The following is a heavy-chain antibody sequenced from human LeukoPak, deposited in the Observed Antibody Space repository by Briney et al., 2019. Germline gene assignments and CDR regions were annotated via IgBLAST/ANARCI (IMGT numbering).Heavy chain of an antibody. Sequence: GASVKVSCKASGYTFTSYGISWVRQAPGQGLEWMGWISAYNGNTNYAQKLQGRVTMTTDTSTSTAYMELRSLRSDDTAVYYCARDNPYYYDSSGYYCFDIWGQGTMVTVSS. CDR2: ISAYNGNT. CDR1: GYTFTSYG. J-gene: IGHJ3*02. V-gene: IGHV1-18*01. CDR3: ARDNPYYYDSSGYYCFDI. D-gene: IGHD3-22*01.